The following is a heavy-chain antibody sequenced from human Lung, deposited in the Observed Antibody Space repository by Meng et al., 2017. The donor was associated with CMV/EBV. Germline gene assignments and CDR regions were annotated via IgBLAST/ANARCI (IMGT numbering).Heavy chain of an antibody. D-gene: IGHD1-26*01. V-gene: IGHV1-46*01. J-gene: IGHJ4*02. CDR2: INPSGGST. CDR1: GYTFTNSY. Sequence: QVQLVQSGAEVKKPGASVKVSCKASGYTFTNSYMHWVRQAPGQGLEWMGIINPSGGSTSYAQKFQGRVTMTRDTSTSTVYMELSSLRSEDTAVYYCAREADGATFDYWGQGTLVTVSS. CDR3: AREADGATFDY.